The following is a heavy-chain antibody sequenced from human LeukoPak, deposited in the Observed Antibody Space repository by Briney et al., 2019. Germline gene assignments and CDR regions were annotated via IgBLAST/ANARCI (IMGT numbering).Heavy chain of an antibody. J-gene: IGHJ4*02. CDR3: VYQVQGVVE. CDR2: ISGDGAST. D-gene: IGHD2-15*01. CDR1: GFTFSSYV. Sequence: GGSLRLSCSASGFTFSSYVMHWVRQAPGKGLEYVSGISGDGASTYCADSVKGRFTISRDNSKNTLYVQMTSLRAEDTAVYYCVYQVQGVVEWGQGTLVTVSS. V-gene: IGHV3-64*05.